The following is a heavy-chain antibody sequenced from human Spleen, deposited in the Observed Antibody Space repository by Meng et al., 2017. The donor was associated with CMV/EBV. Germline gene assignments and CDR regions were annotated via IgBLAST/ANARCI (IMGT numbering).Heavy chain of an antibody. J-gene: IGHJ4*02. V-gene: IGHV4-4*02. Sequence: SGASISDSDWWSWVRQPPGKGLEWIGENFDSGITNYNPSLKSRLTISEDKSHNQFSLKLNSVTAADTAVYYCARAYCGGDCYSGFDYWGQGILVTVSS. D-gene: IGHD2-21*01. CDR3: ARAYCGGDCYSGFDY. CDR1: GASISDSDW. CDR2: NFDSGIT.